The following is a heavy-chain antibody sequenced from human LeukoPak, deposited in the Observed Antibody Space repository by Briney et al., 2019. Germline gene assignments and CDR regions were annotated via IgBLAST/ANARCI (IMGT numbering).Heavy chain of an antibody. CDR3: AKWGRITMVRGVIITLSSFDY. D-gene: IGHD3-10*01. CDR1: GFTFDDYA. Sequence: PGRSLRLSCAASGFTFDDYAMHWVRQAPGKGLEWVSGISWNSGSIGYADSVKGRFTISRDNAKNSLYLQMNSLRAEDTALYYCAKWGRITMVRGVIITLSSFDYWGQGTLITVSS. CDR2: ISWNSGSI. V-gene: IGHV3-9*01. J-gene: IGHJ4*02.